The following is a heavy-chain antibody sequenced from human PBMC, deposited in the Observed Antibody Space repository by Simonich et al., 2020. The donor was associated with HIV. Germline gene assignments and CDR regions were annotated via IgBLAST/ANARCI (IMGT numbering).Heavy chain of an antibody. Sequence: QVQLQQWGAGLLKPSETLSLTCAGYGGSFSGYYWSWIHQPTGKGLEWIGEINHSGITNYKSSLNSRATISVDKSKNQFSLKLSSVTAADTAIYYCARRDRELILYFDYWGQGNLVTVSS. D-gene: IGHD3-3*01. V-gene: IGHV4-34*01. CDR1: GGSFSGYY. CDR2: INHSGIT. J-gene: IGHJ4*02. CDR3: ARRDRELILYFDY.